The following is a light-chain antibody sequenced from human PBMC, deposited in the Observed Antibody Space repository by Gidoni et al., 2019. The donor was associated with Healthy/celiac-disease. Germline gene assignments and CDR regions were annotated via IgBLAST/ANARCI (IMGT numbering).Light chain of an antibody. CDR3: QRRTT. CDR2: DAS. V-gene: IGKV3-11*01. CDR1: QSVSSY. Sequence: EIVLTQSPATLSLSPGERATLSCRASQSVSSYLAWYQQKPGQAPRLLIYDASNRATGIPARFSGSGSGIDFTLTISSLEPEDFAVYYCQRRTTFGQGTKVEIK. J-gene: IGKJ1*01.